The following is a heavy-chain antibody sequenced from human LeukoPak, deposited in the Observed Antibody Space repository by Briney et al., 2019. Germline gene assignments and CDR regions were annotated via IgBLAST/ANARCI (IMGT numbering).Heavy chain of an antibody. J-gene: IGHJ6*02. CDR3: ARDLGKGRYDILTGYYRYGMDV. V-gene: IGHV3-30*14. CDR1: GFTFSSYA. Sequence: GGSLRLSCAASGFTFSSYAMHWVRQAPGKGLEWVAVISYDGSNKYYADSVKGRFTISRDNSKNTLYLQMNSLRAEDTAVYYCARDLGKGRYDILTGYYRYGMDVWGQGTTVTVSS. D-gene: IGHD3-9*01. CDR2: ISYDGSNK.